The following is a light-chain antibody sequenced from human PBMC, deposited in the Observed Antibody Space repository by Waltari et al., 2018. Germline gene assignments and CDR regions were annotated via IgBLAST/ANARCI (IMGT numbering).Light chain of an antibody. Sequence: QTVVTQEPSLSVSPGGTVTLTCALSSGSLSTTSYATWYQQTPGQDPRRLVYKANARSSGVPDRFSGSIIGNTAALTITGAQADDESDYYCALYMGSGIWVFGGGTRLTVL. CDR1: SGSLSTTSY. CDR2: KAN. J-gene: IGLJ3*02. V-gene: IGLV8-61*01. CDR3: ALYMGSGIWV.